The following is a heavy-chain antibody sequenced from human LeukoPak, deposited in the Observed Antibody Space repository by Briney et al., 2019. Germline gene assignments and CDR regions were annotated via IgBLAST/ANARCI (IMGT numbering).Heavy chain of an antibody. J-gene: IGHJ4*02. V-gene: IGHV3-30*03. Sequence: GGTLRLSCAASGFTFSSYGMSWVRQAPGKGLEWVAVISYDGSNKYYADSVKGRFTISRDNSKNTLYLQMNSLRAEDTAVYYCARGAVDYYDSSGPPVEIDYWGQGTLVTVSS. CDR2: ISYDGSNK. D-gene: IGHD3-22*01. CDR3: ARGAVDYYDSSGPPVEIDY. CDR1: GFTFSSYG.